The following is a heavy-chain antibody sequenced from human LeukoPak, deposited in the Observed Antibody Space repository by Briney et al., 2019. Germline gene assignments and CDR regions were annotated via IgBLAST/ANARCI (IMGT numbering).Heavy chain of an antibody. CDR3: ARASGGYCSGWGHSGEYFDP. V-gene: IGHV4-59*10. CDR2: IYTSGTT. Sequence: PSETLSLTCAVYGGSFSGYYWSWIRQPAGKGLEWIGRIYTSGTTNYNSSLKSRVTISVDTSKNQISLRLSSVTAADTAVYYCARASGGYCSGWGHSGEYFDPWGQGTLVTVSS. D-gene: IGHD2-15*01. CDR1: GGSFSGYY. J-gene: IGHJ5*02.